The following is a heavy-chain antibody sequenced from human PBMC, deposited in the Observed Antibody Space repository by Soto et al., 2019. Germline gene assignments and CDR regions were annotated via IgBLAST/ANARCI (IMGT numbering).Heavy chain of an antibody. CDR3: AKLYFDWLLWVPPIDY. J-gene: IGHJ4*02. Sequence: GGSLRLSCAASGFTFSSYAMSWVRQAPGKGLEWVSAISCSGVSTYYADSVKGRFTISRDNSMNTLYLQMNSLRAEDTAVYYCAKLYFDWLLWVPPIDYWGQGTLVTVSS. D-gene: IGHD3-9*01. CDR1: GFTFSSYA. V-gene: IGHV3-23*01. CDR2: ISCSGVST.